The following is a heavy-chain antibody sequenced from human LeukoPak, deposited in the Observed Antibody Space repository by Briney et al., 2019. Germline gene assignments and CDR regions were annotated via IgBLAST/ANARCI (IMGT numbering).Heavy chain of an antibody. CDR1: GFTFSRYW. V-gene: IGHV3-7*03. Sequence: GGSLRLSCAASGFTFSRYWMSWVRQAPGKGLEWVANIKEDGSEKYYVDSVKGRFTISRDNSKNTLYLQMNSLRAEDTAVYYCARGTLEQWLAFDYWGQGTLVTVSS. J-gene: IGHJ4*02. CDR2: IKEDGSEK. CDR3: ARGTLEQWLAFDY. D-gene: IGHD6-19*01.